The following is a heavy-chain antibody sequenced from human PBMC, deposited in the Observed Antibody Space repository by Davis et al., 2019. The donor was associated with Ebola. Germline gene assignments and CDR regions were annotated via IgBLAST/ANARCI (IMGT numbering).Heavy chain of an antibody. J-gene: IGHJ4*02. V-gene: IGHV3-64*02. CDR2: ISSKADNT. Sequence: GGSLRLSCAASGFAFSNYAMHWVRQAPGKGLEYVSAISSKADNTYYADSVRGRFIVSRDNAKNSVYLQMGSLRTEDMAVYYCARPNSTLKGIDHWGQGTLVTVSS. CDR3: ARPNSTLKGIDH. D-gene: IGHD4-17*01. CDR1: GFAFSNYA.